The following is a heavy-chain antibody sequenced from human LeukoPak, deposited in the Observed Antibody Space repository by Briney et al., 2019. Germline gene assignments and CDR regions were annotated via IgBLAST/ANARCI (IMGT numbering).Heavy chain of an antibody. CDR3: ARVRDIVVVPAALDYYYGMDV. Sequence: ASVKVSCKASGYTFTGYYMHWVRQAPGQGLEWMGWINSNSGGTNYAQKFQGRVTMTRDTSISTAYMELSRLRSDDTAVYYCARVRDIVVVPAALDYYYGMDVWGQGTTVTVSS. J-gene: IGHJ6*02. CDR2: INSNSGGT. D-gene: IGHD2-2*01. V-gene: IGHV1-2*02. CDR1: GYTFTGYY.